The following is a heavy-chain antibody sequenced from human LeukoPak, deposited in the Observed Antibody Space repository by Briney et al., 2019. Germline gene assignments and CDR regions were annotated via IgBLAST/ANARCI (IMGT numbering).Heavy chain of an antibody. V-gene: IGHV3-21*01. J-gene: IGHJ5*02. CDR2: ISSSSSYI. Sequence: GGSLRLSCAASGFTFSSYSMNWVRQAPGKGLEWVSSISSSSSYIYYADSVKGRFTISRDNAKNSLYLQMNSLRAEDTAVYYCARDKNTPGWFDPWGQGTLVTVSS. CDR3: ARDKNTPGWFDP. D-gene: IGHD1/OR15-1a*01. CDR1: GFTFSSYS.